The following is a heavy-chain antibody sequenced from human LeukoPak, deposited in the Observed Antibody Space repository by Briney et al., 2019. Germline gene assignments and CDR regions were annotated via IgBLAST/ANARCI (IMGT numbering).Heavy chain of an antibody. V-gene: IGHV3-33*06. D-gene: IGHD1-26*01. J-gene: IGHJ3*01. CDR1: GFTFSSYG. Sequence: HPGRSLRLSRAPAGFTFSSYGIDSVRQAPGKGLEWVAVIWYDGSNKYYADSVKGRFTISRDNSKNTLYLQMNRLRDERTGVYECAKDTDLGSYYCGAFDGWGPGTMVTVSS. CDR3: AKDTDLGSYYCGAFDG. CDR2: IWYDGSNK.